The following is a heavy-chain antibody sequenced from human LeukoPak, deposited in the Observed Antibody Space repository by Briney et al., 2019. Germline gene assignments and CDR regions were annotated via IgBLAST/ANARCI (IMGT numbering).Heavy chain of an antibody. J-gene: IGHJ4*02. V-gene: IGHV3-9*01. D-gene: IGHD3-3*01. CDR2: ISWSSGSI. CDR1: GITFDDYA. CDR3: AKYSGYDFWSGYAFDY. Sequence: HTGGSLRLSCAASGITFDDYAMHWVRQAPGKGLEWVSGISWSSGSIGYADSVKGRFTISRDNAKNSLYLQMNSLRAEDTALYYCAKYSGYDFWSGYAFDYWGQGTLVTVSS.